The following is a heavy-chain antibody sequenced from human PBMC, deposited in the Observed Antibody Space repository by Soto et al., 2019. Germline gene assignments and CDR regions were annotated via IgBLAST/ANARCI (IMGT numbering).Heavy chain of an antibody. CDR3: ARETYCSSTSCYPMGMDV. Sequence: SVKVSCKASGGTFSSYAISWLRQASGQGLEWMGGIIPIFGTANYAQKFQGRVTITADESTSTAYMELSSLRSEDTAVYYCARETYCSSTSCYPMGMDVWGQGTTVTVSS. J-gene: IGHJ6*02. D-gene: IGHD2-2*01. V-gene: IGHV1-69*13. CDR1: GGTFSSYA. CDR2: IIPIFGTA.